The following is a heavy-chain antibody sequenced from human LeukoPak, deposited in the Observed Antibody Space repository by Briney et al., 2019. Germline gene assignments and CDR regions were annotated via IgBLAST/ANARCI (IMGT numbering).Heavy chain of an antibody. J-gene: IGHJ4*02. CDR3: ARDRVYSYGYSFGFDY. V-gene: IGHV4-34*01. D-gene: IGHD5-18*01. CDR2: INHSGST. CDR1: GGSFSGYY. Sequence: SETLSLTCAVYGGSFSGYYWSWIRQPPGKGLEWIGEINHSGSTNYNPSLKSRVTISVDTYKNQFSLKQSSVTAADTAVYYWARDRVYSYGYSFGFDYWGQGTLVTVSS.